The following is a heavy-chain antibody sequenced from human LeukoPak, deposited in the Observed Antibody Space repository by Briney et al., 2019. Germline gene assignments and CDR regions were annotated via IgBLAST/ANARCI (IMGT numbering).Heavy chain of an antibody. J-gene: IGHJ6*03. D-gene: IGHD3-3*01. CDR3: QIIRVLRFLESLFGRYYYYYYYMDV. CDR2: ISSSTSTI. Sequence: GGSLRLSCAASGFTVSSNYMSWVRQAPGKGLEWVSYISSSTSTIYYADSVKGRFTISRDNAKNSLHLQMNSLRAEDTAVYYCQIIRVLRFLESLFGRYYYYYYYMDVWGKGTTVTVSS. CDR1: GFTVSSNY. V-gene: IGHV3-48*01.